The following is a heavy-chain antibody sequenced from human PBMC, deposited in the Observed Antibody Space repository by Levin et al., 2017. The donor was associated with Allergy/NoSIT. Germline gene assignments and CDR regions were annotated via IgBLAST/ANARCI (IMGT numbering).Heavy chain of an antibody. V-gene: IGHV1-18*01. D-gene: IGHD5-18*01. CDR1: GFSFSSFA. J-gene: IGHJ3*01. CDR2: ISPYTGDT. Sequence: ASVKVSCKASGFSFSSFAFTWVRQAPGQGLEWMGWISPYTGDTKFAQKLQDRVSMTTDTPTSTVYIELRNLTSDDTAVSYCARERAETAADTFEVWGQGTMIIVSS. CDR3: ARERAETAADTFEV.